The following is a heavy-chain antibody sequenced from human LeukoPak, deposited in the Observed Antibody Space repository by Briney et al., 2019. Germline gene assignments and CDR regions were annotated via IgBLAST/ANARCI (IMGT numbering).Heavy chain of an antibody. V-gene: IGHV3-33*06. J-gene: IGHJ4*02. CDR2: IWYDGSNK. Sequence: PGGSLRLSCAASGFTFSSYGMHWVRPAPGKGLEWVAVIWYDGSNKYYADSVKGRFTISRDNSKNTLYLQMNSLRAEDTAVYYCAKQISSGYYYDLDYWGQGTLVTVSS. D-gene: IGHD3-22*01. CDR1: GFTFSSYG. CDR3: AKQISSGYYYDLDY.